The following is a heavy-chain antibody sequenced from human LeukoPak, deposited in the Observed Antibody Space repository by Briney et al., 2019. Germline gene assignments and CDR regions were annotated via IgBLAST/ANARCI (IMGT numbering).Heavy chain of an antibody. CDR1: GGSISSGGYY. J-gene: IGHJ4*02. Sequence: PSETLSLTCTVSGGSISSGGYYWSWIRQHPGKGLEWIGYIYYSGSTYYNPSLKSRVTISVDTSKNQFSLKLSSVTAADTAVYYCARAGSQLDPYCTNGVCFNFDYWDQGTLVTVSS. V-gene: IGHV4-31*03. CDR3: ARAGSQLDPYCTNGVCFNFDY. CDR2: IYYSGST. D-gene: IGHD2-8*01.